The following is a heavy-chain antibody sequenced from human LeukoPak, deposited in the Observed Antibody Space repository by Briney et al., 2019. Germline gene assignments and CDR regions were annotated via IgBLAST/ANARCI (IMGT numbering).Heavy chain of an antibody. CDR3: VRAGWELDY. J-gene: IGHJ4*02. CDR1: AFTFNNFC. D-gene: IGHD1-26*01. Sequence: GGSLTLSCAASAFTFNNFCMTWLRQPPGKGLEWVADIKEDGSAKFYVDSVKGRFTIYRDNSKNSVYLQMDSLRVEDAAVYDCVRAGWELDYWGQGTLVTVSS. V-gene: IGHV3-7*01. CDR2: IKEDGSAK.